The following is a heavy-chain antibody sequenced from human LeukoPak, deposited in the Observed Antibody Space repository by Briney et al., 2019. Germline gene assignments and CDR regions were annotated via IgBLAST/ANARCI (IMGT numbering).Heavy chain of an antibody. V-gene: IGHV3-23*01. CDR2: ISGDGTRT. CDR1: GFIFSSYA. Sequence: GGSLRLSCAASGFIFSSYAMTWARQAPVKGLEWVSAISGDGTRTYYADSVKGRFTISRDNSKNTLYLEMSSLRVEGTAIYYCAKWPEGAMDYFDYWGQGTLVTVSS. J-gene: IGHJ4*02. D-gene: IGHD3-16*01. CDR3: AKWPEGAMDYFDY.